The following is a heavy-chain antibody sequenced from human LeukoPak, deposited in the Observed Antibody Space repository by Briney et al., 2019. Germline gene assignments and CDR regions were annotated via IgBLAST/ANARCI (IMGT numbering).Heavy chain of an antibody. CDR3: ARDSGSYYVVGFDY. D-gene: IGHD1-26*01. CDR2: INPNSGGT. J-gene: IGHJ4*02. Sequence: ASVKVSCKASGYTFTGYYMHWVRQAPGQGLEWMGWINPNSGGTNYAQKFQGRVTMTRDTSISTAYMELSRLRSDDTAVYYCARDSGSYYVVGFDYWGQGTLVTVS. CDR1: GYTFTGYY. V-gene: IGHV1-2*02.